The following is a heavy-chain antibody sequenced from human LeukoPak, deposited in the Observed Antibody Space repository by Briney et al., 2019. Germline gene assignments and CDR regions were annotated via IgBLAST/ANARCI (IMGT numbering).Heavy chain of an antibody. V-gene: IGHV4-4*07. J-gene: IGHJ3*01. CDR1: GGSINTYC. CDR2: IYCNGNT. CDR3: AGDWTGHNYFAN. D-gene: IGHD3/OR15-3a*01. Sequence: SETLSLTCTVSGGSINTYCWSWIRQPAGKGLEWIGHIYCNGNTKYNPSLKIRVTISVDTSENQFSLKLSSVTAADTAVLYCAGDWTGHNYFANWGQGILVTVSS.